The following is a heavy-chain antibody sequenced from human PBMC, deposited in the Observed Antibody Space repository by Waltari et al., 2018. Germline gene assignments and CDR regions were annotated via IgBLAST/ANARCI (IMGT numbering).Heavy chain of an antibody. V-gene: IGHV3-23*01. CDR2: ISGRGGST. J-gene: IGHJ4*02. CDR3: AKENSLYCSSTSCYYFDY. Sequence: EVQLLESGGGLVQPGGSLRLSCAASGFTFSSYAMSWVRQAPGKGLEWVSAISGRGGSTYYADSVKGRFTISRDNSKNTLYLQMNSLRAEDTAVYYCAKENSLYCSSTSCYYFDYWGQGTLVTVSS. D-gene: IGHD2-2*01. CDR1: GFTFSSYA.